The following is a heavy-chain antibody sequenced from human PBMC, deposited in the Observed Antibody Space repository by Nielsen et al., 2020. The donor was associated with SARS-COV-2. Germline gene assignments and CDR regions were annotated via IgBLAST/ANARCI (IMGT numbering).Heavy chain of an antibody. J-gene: IGHJ3*02. CDR1: GYTFTGYY. CDR2: INPNSGGT. D-gene: IGHD1-26*01. CDR3: ARVGYSGSYYNAFDI. V-gene: IGHV1-2*06. Sequence: ASVKVSCKASGYTFTGYYMHWVRQAPGQGLGWMGRINPNSGGTNYAQKFQGRVTMTRDTSISTAYMELSRLRSDDTAVYYCARVGYSGSYYNAFDIWGQGTMVTVSS.